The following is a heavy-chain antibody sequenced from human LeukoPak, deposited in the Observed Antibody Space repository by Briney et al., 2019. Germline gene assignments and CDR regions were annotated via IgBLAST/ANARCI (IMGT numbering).Heavy chain of an antibody. J-gene: IGHJ4*02. CDR1: GYTFTSYG. CDR2: ISAYNGKT. V-gene: IGHV1-18*01. Sequence: AAVKVSCKASGYTFTSYGISGVRQAPGQGLEWMGWISAYNGKTNYAQKLQGRVTMTTDTSTSTAYMELRSLRSDDTAVYYCARDSLYCSGRSCGVRAATEYYFDYWGQGTLVTVSS. CDR3: ARDSLYCSGRSCGVRAATEYYFDY. D-gene: IGHD2-15*01.